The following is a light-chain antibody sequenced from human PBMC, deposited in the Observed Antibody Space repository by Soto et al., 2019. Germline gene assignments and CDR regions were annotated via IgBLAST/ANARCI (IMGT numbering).Light chain of an antibody. Sequence: EIVMTQSPATLSVSPGERATLSCRASQSVSSNLAWYQQKPGQAPRLLIYDISTRATGVPARFSGSGSGTESTLSISGLQSEDFAVYFCQQYNNWPFSFGQGTRLEIK. V-gene: IGKV3-15*01. CDR3: QQYNNWPFS. J-gene: IGKJ5*01. CDR1: QSVSSN. CDR2: DIS.